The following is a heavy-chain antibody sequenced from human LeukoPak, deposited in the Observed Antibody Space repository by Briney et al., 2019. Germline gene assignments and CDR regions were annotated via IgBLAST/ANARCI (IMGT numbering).Heavy chain of an antibody. V-gene: IGHV1-8*01. CDR1: GYTFTSYD. CDR3: ARVFNDILPGYLAYYFDY. Sequence: GASVKVPCKASGYTFTSYDINWVRQATGQGLEWMGWMNPNSGNTGYAQKFQGRVTMTRNTSISTAYMELSSLRSEDTAVYYCARVFNDILPGYLAYYFDYWGQGTLVTVSS. CDR2: MNPNSGNT. D-gene: IGHD3-9*01. J-gene: IGHJ4*02.